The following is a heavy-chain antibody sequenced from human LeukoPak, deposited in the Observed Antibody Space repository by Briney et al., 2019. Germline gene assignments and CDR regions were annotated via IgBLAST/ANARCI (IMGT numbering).Heavy chain of an antibody. CDR1: GFTFSSYW. CDR2: TAGSGISK. Sequence: GGSLRLSCAASGFTFSSYWMNWARQAPGRGLEWASSTAGSGISKDYADSVKGRFTISKDKSKNMLYLQMDNLRAEDTGVYFCARLPTFYYDSSGYHYDYWGQGTLVTVSS. CDR3: ARLPTFYYDSSGYHYDY. J-gene: IGHJ4*02. D-gene: IGHD3-22*01. V-gene: IGHV3-23*01.